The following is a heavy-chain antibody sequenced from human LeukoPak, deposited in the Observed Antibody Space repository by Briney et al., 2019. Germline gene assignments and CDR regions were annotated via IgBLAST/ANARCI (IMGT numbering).Heavy chain of an antibody. CDR1: GGSFSGYY. D-gene: IGHD3-22*01. V-gene: IGHV4-34*01. CDR3: ARAKNSSDREGRRGDAFDI. CDR2: INHSGST. J-gene: IGHJ3*02. Sequence: SETLSLTCAVYGGSFSGYYWSWIRQPPGKGLEWIGEINHSGSTNYNPSLKSRVTISVDTSKNQFSLKLSSVTAADTVVYYCARAKNSSDREGRRGDAFDIWGQGTMVTVSS.